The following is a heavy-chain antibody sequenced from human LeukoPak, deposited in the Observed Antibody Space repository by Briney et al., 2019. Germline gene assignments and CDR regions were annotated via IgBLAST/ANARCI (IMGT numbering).Heavy chain of an antibody. V-gene: IGHV3-21*01. CDR3: ARSGYCSSTSCYADL. CDR1: GFTFSTYS. Sequence: PGGSLRLSCAASGFTFSTYSMNWVRQAPGKGLEWVSSISPSSSYIYYADSVRGRFTISRDNAKNSLYLQMNSLRAEDTAVYYCARSGYCSSTSCYADLWGQGTLVTVSS. CDR2: ISPSSSYI. J-gene: IGHJ5*02. D-gene: IGHD2-2*01.